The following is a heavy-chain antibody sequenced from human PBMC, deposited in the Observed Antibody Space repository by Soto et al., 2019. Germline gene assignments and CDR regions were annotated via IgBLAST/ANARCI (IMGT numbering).Heavy chain of an antibody. V-gene: IGHV3-74*01. CDR3: ARNYDFWSGYSLLNYYYGMDV. J-gene: IGHJ6*02. Sequence: AWSQRHSVAAAEFTDRGYSRNRDRQAPGKGLVWVSRINSDGSSTSYADSVKGRFTISRDNAKNTLYLQMNSLRAEDTAVYYCARNYDFWSGYSLLNYYYGMDVWGQGTTVTVSS. CDR1: EFTDRGYS. D-gene: IGHD3-3*01. CDR2: INSDGSST.